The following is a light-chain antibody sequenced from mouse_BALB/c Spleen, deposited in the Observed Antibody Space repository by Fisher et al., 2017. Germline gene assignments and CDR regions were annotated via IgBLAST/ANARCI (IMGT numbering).Light chain of an antibody. CDR1: SSVSY. V-gene: IGKV4-59*01. Sequence: IVLTQTPAIMSASPGEKVTITCSASSSVSYMHWYQQKSGTSPKRWIYDTSKLASGVPARFSGSGSGTSYSLTISRMEAEDAATYYCQQFTSSPLTFGAGTKLELK. CDR3: QQFTSSPLT. CDR2: DTS. J-gene: IGKJ5*01.